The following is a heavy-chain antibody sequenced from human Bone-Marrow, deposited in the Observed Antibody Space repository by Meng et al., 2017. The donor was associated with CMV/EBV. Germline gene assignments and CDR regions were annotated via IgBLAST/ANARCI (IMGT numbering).Heavy chain of an antibody. CDR1: GYTFTSYY. Sequence: ASVKVSCKASGYTFTSYYIHWVRQAPGQGLEWMGIINPSGGGTTYAQKFQGRVTVTRDTSTSTVYMELRSLRSDDTAVYYCARDGGFWSGYYKTTFDYWGQGTLVTVS. J-gene: IGHJ4*02. D-gene: IGHD3-3*01. CDR3: ARDGGFWSGYYKTTFDY. CDR2: INPSGGGT. V-gene: IGHV1-46*01.